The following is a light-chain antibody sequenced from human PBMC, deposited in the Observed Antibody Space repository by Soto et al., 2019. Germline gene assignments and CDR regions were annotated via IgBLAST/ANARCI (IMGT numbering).Light chain of an antibody. V-gene: IGKV1-5*01. Sequence: DIQMTQSPSTLSASVGETITISCRASQSISNLLAWYQQKPGKAPKLLVYDSSTLETGVPSRFRGSGSGTEFTLTISSLQPDDFATYYCQHYNSYSETFGQGTKVDIK. J-gene: IGKJ1*01. CDR2: DSS. CDR3: QHYNSYSET. CDR1: QSISNL.